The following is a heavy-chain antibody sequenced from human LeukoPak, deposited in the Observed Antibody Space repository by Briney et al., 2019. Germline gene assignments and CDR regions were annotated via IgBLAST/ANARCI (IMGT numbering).Heavy chain of an antibody. CDR2: INPNSGGT. D-gene: IGHD3-22*01. Sequence: ASVKVSCKASGYTFTGYYMHWVRQAPGQGLEWMGWINPNSGGTNYAQKFQGWVTMTRDTSISTAYMELSRLRSDDTAVYYCARDAMIVHYGMDVWGQGTTVTVSS. CDR1: GYTFTGYY. V-gene: IGHV1-2*04. J-gene: IGHJ6*02. CDR3: ARDAMIVHYGMDV.